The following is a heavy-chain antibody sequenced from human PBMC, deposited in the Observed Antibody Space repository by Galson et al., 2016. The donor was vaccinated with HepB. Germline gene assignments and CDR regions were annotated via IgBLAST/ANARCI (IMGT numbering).Heavy chain of an antibody. Sequence: ETLSLTCSVSGASVSIGRFYWSWIRQSPGKGLEWIGYIYYSGSTKYNPSLKSRVTISVDTSKNHFSLKLTSVTAADTAVYYCPRAGGWLQDNYFDYWGQGTLVTVSS. V-gene: IGHV4-61*03. CDR3: PRAGGWLQDNYFDY. J-gene: IGHJ4*02. CDR1: GASVSIGRFY. CDR2: IYYSGST. D-gene: IGHD6-19*01.